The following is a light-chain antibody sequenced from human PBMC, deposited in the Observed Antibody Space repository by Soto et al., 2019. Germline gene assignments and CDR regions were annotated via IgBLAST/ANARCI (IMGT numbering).Light chain of an antibody. J-gene: IGLJ3*02. V-gene: IGLV2-14*01. CDR1: SSDVGGYNY. CDR3: SSYTNNITL. CDR2: EVS. Sequence: QSALTQPASVSGSPGQSITISCTGTSSDVGGYNYVSWYQQHPGKAPKLMIYEVSNRPSGVSNRFSGSKSGNTASLTISGLQAEDEADYYCSSYTNNITLFGGGTKLTVL.